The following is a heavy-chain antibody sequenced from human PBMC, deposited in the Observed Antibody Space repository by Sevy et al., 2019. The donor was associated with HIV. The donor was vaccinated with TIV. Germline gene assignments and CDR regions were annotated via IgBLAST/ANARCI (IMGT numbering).Heavy chain of an antibody. Sequence: GGSLRLSCAASGFTFSSYAMHWVRQAPGKGLEWVAVISYHGSNKYYADSVKGRFTISRDNSKNTLYLQMNSLRAEDTAVYYCARDRVLRFLEWLHYGMDVWGQGTTVTVSS. CDR1: GFTFSSYA. CDR2: ISYHGSNK. V-gene: IGHV3-30-3*01. J-gene: IGHJ6*02. D-gene: IGHD3-3*01. CDR3: ARDRVLRFLEWLHYGMDV.